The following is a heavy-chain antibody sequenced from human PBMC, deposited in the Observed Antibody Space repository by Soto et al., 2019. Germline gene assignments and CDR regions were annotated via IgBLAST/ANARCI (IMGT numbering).Heavy chain of an antibody. J-gene: IGHJ6*02. D-gene: IGHD3-3*01. CDR3: ARVLPTYYDFWSGYYSPTGYYYYYGMDV. CDR2: ISSISSYI. V-gene: IGHV3-21*01. Sequence: GGXLRLSCAASGFTFRSYSMNWVRQAPGKGLEWVSSISSISSYIYYADSVKGRFTISRDNAKNSLYLQMNSLRAEDTAVYYCARVLPTYYDFWSGYYSPTGYYYYYGMDVWGHGTTVTVSS. CDR1: GFTFRSYS.